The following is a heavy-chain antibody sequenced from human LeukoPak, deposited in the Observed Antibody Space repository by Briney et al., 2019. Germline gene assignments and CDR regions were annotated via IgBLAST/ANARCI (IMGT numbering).Heavy chain of an antibody. D-gene: IGHD3-10*01. CDR2: IYYSGST. CDR3: AGTSDHYYGSGSSKGDY. Sequence: PSETLSLTCTVSGGSISSYYWSWIRQPPGKGLEWIGYIYYSGSTNYNPSLKSRVTISVDTSKNQFSLMLSSVTAADTAVYYCAGTSDHYYGSGSSKGDYWGQGTLVTVSS. CDR1: GGSISSYY. J-gene: IGHJ4*02. V-gene: IGHV4-59*08.